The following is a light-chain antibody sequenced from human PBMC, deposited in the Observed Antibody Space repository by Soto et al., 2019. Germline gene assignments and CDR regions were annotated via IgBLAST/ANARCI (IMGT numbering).Light chain of an antibody. J-gene: IGLJ1*01. Sequence: QSALTQPPSASGSPGQSVTISCTGTSSDVGSYDYVSWYQQHPGKAPKLMIYEVSKRPSGVPDRFSGSKSGNTASLTVSGLQAEDEADYYCISYAGSSNVFGTGTKVTFL. V-gene: IGLV2-8*01. CDR3: ISYAGSSNV. CDR1: SSDVGSYDY. CDR2: EVS.